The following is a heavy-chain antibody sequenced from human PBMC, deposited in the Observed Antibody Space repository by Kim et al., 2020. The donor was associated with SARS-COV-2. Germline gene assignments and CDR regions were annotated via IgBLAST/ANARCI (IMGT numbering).Heavy chain of an antibody. CDR3: AREVRAAGIYYYYGMDV. Sequence: KSRVTISVDTSKNQFSLKLSSVTAADTAVYYCAREVRAAGIYYYYGMDVWGQGTTVTVSS. D-gene: IGHD6-13*01. J-gene: IGHJ6*02. V-gene: IGHV4-59*01.